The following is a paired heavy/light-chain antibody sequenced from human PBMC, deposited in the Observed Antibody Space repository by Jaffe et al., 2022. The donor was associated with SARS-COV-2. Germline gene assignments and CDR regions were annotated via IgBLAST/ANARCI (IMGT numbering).Light chain of an antibody. CDR2: RDN. Sequence: QSVLTQPPSASGTPGQRVTISCSGSRSNIESNYVCWYQQLPGTAPKLLIFRDNQRPSGVPDRFSGSKSGTSGSLAISGIRSEDEADYYCAAWDDSLSCWVFGGGTKLTVL. CDR3: AAWDDSLSCWV. CDR1: RSNIESNY. J-gene: IGLJ3*02. V-gene: IGLV1-47*01.
Heavy chain of an antibody. D-gene: IGHD2-15*01. V-gene: IGHV3-30*18. CDR3: AKTVGEYCRGDNCYGLGGMDV. CDR1: GFTFSNYG. Sequence: QVQLVESGGGVVQTGRSLRLSCAASGFTFSNYGMHWVRQAPGKGLEWVAAISYHGSTNYYPDSVRGRFTISRDNSKNTLYLQMNSLRVEDTAVYYCAKTVGEYCRGDNCYGLGGMDVWGQGTTVTVSS. CDR2: ISYHGSTN. J-gene: IGHJ6*02.